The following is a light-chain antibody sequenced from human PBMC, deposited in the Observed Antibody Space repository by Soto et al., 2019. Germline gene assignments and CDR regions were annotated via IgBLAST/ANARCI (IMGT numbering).Light chain of an antibody. Sequence: DIVLTQSAATLCLSPGERATLXCRASQSVSSYLAWYQQKTGQAPRPLLYDASNRAPGSPARFSGSGSGTDFTLTISSLEPEDFAVYYCQQRSNWPITFGQGTRLEIK. CDR1: QSVSSY. CDR3: QQRSNWPIT. CDR2: DAS. V-gene: IGKV3-11*01. J-gene: IGKJ5*01.